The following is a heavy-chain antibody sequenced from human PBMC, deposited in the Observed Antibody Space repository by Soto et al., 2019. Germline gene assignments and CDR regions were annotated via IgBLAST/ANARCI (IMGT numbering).Heavy chain of an antibody. V-gene: IGHV4-4*07. CDR1: GGSISSYY. D-gene: IGHD6-13*01. Sequence: SETLSLTCTVSGGSISSYYWSWVRQPAGKGLEWIGRIYTGGGTNYNPSLKSRVTMSVDTSKRQFSLKLNSVTAADTAVYYCARGAVAGVDYGMDVWGQGTTVTVSS. J-gene: IGHJ6*02. CDR3: ARGAVAGVDYGMDV. CDR2: IYTGGGT.